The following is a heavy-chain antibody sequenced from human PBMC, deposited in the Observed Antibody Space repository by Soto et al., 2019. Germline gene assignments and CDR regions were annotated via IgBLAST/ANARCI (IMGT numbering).Heavy chain of an antibody. CDR3: ARDLAWMGSGSYYDRGYYYYYGMDV. CDR2: ISAYNGNT. J-gene: IGHJ6*02. CDR1: GYTFTSYG. Sequence: QVQLVQSGAEVKKPGASVKVSCKASGYTFTSYGISWVRQAPGQGLEWMGWISAYNGNTNYAQKLQGRVTMTTDTTTSTAYMELRSLRSDDTAVYYCARDLAWMGSGSYYDRGYYYYYGMDVWGQGTTVTVSS. D-gene: IGHD3-10*01. V-gene: IGHV1-18*01.